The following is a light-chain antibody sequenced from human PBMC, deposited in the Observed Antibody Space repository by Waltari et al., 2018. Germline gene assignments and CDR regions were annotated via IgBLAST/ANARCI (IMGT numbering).Light chain of an antibody. V-gene: IGKV3-20*01. CDR3: QQYGSSVMYT. Sequence: VLTQSPGTLSLSPGERATLVCRASQSITKRYFAWYQQKPGQAPRLLIYGASSRAAGIPDRFSGSGSGTDFTLTISGLEPEDSAVYYCQQYGSSVMYTFGQGTKLEIK. J-gene: IGKJ2*01. CDR1: QSITKRY. CDR2: GAS.